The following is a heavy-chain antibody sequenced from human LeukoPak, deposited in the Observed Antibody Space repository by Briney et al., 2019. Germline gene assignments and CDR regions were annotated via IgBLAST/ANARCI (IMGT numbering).Heavy chain of an antibody. CDR1: GYTFTGYY. CDR3: ARAMYYDSSGYYHELGFNYGMDV. V-gene: IGHV1-2*06. J-gene: IGHJ6*02. CDR2: INPNSGGT. D-gene: IGHD3-22*01. Sequence: ASVKVSCKASGYTFTGYYMHWVRQAPGQGLEWMGRINPNSGGTNYAQKFQGRVTMTRDTSISTAYMELSRLRSDDTAVYYCARAMYYDSSGYYHELGFNYGMDVWGQGTTVTVSS.